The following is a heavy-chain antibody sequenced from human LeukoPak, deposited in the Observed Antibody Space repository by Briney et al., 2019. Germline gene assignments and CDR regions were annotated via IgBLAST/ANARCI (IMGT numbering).Heavy chain of an antibody. J-gene: IGHJ4*02. CDR1: GFSFSTYG. V-gene: IGHV3-33*06. CDR2: IWNDGSKK. CDR3: AKDAAGPEY. Sequence: PGGSLRLSCTASGFSFSTYGMHWVRQAPGKGLEWVAIIWNDGSKKYYADSVKGRFTIFRDNSKNTLYLQMNSLRAEDTAVYYCAKDAAGPEYWGQGTLVTVSS. D-gene: IGHD6-13*01.